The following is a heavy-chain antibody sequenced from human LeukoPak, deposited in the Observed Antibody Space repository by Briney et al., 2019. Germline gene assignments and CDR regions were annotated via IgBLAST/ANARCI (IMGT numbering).Heavy chain of an antibody. Sequence: GGSLRLSCAASGFTFSSYAMSWVRQAPGKGLEWVSAISGSGGSTYYADSVKGRFTIPRDNSKNTLYLQMNSLRAEDTAVYYCAKTTNSNYVGFWDYWGQGTLVTVSS. D-gene: IGHD4-11*01. J-gene: IGHJ4*02. CDR3: AKTTNSNYVGFWDY. CDR1: GFTFSSYA. V-gene: IGHV3-23*01. CDR2: ISGSGGST.